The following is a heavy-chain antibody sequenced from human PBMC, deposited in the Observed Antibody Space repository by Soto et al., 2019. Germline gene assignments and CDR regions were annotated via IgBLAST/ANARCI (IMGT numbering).Heavy chain of an antibody. CDR1: GFTFSDYY. J-gene: IGHJ3*02. D-gene: IGHD2-8*01. CDR3: ARQYCTNGVCHDAFDI. Sequence: PVGSLRLSCAASGFTFSDYYMSWIRQAPGKGLEWVSYISSSGSTIYYADSVKGRFTISRGNAKNSLYLQMNSLRAEDTAVYYCARQYCTNGVCHDAFDIWGQGTMVTVSS. V-gene: IGHV3-11*01. CDR2: ISSSGSTI.